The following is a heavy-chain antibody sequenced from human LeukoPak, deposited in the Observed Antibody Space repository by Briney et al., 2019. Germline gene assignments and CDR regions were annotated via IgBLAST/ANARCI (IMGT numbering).Heavy chain of an antibody. CDR3: ARSASWYDILTGPEVPAFDI. CDR1: GGSISSYY. CDR2: IYYSGST. D-gene: IGHD3-9*01. Sequence: PSETLSLTCTVSGGSISSYYWSWIRQPPGKGLEWIGYIYYSGSTNYNPSLKSRVTISVDTSKNQFSLELSSVTAADTAVYYCARSASWYDILTGPEVPAFDIWGQGTMVTVSS. J-gene: IGHJ3*02. V-gene: IGHV4-59*08.